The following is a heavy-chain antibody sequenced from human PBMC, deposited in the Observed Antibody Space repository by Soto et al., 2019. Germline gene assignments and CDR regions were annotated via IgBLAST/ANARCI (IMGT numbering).Heavy chain of an antibody. V-gene: IGHV1-69*06. CDR3: ARALSDRNAFDY. J-gene: IGHJ4*02. D-gene: IGHD1-1*01. CDR1: GGTFSSYA. CDR2: IIPIFGTA. Sequence: SVKVSCKASGGTFSSYAISWVRQAPGQGLEWMGGIIPIFGTANYAQKFQGRVTITADKSTSTAYMELSSLRSEDTAVYYCARALSDRNAFDYWGQGTLVTVSS.